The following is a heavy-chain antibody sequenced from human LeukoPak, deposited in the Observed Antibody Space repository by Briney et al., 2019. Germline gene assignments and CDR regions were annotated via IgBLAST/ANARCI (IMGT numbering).Heavy chain of an antibody. V-gene: IGHV1-69*04. CDR3: AGDYGGNSLRAFDI. CDR1: GGTFSSYA. CDR2: IIPILGIA. J-gene: IGHJ3*02. D-gene: IGHD4-17*01. Sequence: ASVKVSCKASGGTFSSYAISWVRQAPGQGLEWMGRIIPILGIANYAQKFQGRVTITADKSTSTAYMELSSLRSEDTAVYYCAGDYGGNSLRAFDIWGQGTMVIVSS.